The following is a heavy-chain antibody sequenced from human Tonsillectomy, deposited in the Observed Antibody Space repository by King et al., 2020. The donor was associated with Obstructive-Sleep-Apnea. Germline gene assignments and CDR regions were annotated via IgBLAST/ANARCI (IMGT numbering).Heavy chain of an antibody. CDR1: GGSISSGGYS. CDR3: ARAYCGGDCYPDY. V-gene: IGHV4-30-2*01. CDR2: IYHSGST. Sequence: QLQESGSGLVKPSQTLSLTCAVSGGSISSGGYSWSWIRQPPGKGLEWIGYIYHSGSTYYNPSLKSLVTISVDRSKNQFSLKLSSVTAADTAVYYCARAYCGGDCYPDYWGQGTLVTVSS. J-gene: IGHJ4*02. D-gene: IGHD2-21*02.